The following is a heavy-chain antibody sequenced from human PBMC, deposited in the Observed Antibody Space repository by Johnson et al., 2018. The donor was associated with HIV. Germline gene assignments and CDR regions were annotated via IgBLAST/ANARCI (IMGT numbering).Heavy chain of an antibody. CDR2: ISYDGSNK. V-gene: IGHV3-30*04. J-gene: IGHJ3*02. CDR1: GFTFSSYA. CDR3: ARDQGELRRTHAFDI. Sequence: QVQLVESGGGVVQPGGSLRLSCAASGFTFSSYAMHWVRQAPGKGLEWVAVISYDGSNKFYADFVKGRFTISRDNSKNTLYLQMNSLRHEDTAVYYCARDQGELRRTHAFDIWGQGTMVTVSS. D-gene: IGHD1-14*01.